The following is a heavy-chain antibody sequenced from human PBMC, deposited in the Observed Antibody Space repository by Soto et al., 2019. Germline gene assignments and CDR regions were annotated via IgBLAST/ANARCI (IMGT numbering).Heavy chain of an antibody. CDR2: ISSYNGKT. Sequence: QVQLVQSGAEVKKPGASVKVSCKASGYTFSIYGITWVRQAPGQGLEWMGWISSYNGKTNYAQTLHGRITLPTDKSTTTAYMELSNLRPNDTAVYYCARGTSSKDGVDVWGQGTTVTDSS. CDR3: ARGTSSKDGVDV. D-gene: IGHD2-2*01. J-gene: IGHJ6*02. CDR1: GYTFSIYG. V-gene: IGHV1-18*01.